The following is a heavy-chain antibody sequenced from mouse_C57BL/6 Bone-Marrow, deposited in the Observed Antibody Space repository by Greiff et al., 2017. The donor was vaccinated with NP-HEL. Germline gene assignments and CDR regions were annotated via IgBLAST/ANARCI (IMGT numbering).Heavy chain of an antibody. D-gene: IGHD1-1*01. V-gene: IGHV14-3*01. Sequence: VQLQHSVAELVRPGASVKLSCTASGFNIKNTYMHWVKQRPEQGLEWIGRIDPANGNTKYAPKFQGKATITADTSSNTAYLQLSSLTSEDTAIYYCASIITTVVDAMDYWGQGTSVTVSS. J-gene: IGHJ4*01. CDR1: GFNIKNTY. CDR2: IDPANGNT. CDR3: ASIITTVVDAMDY.